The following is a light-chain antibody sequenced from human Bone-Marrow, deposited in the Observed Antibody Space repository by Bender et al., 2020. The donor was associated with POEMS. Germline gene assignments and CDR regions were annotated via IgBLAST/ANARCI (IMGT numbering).Light chain of an antibody. J-gene: IGLJ3*02. V-gene: IGLV2-14*02. CDR3: NSYTTISTWV. CDR1: SSDVGSFNL. CDR2: EGT. Sequence: HSALTQPASVSGSPGQSITISCTGTSSDVGSFNLVSWYQEHPGKAPKLIIYEGTKRPSGVSNRFSGSKSANTASLTISGLQAEDEADYYCNSYTTISTWVFGGGTKLTVL.